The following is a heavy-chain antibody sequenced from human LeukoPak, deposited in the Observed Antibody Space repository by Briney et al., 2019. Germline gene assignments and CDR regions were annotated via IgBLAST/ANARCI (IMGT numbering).Heavy chain of an antibody. D-gene: IGHD7-27*01. Sequence: SETLSLTCTVSGGTISSNSYYWGWIRQPPGEGLEWIGSIHHSGSTYYNPSLKSRVTISLDTSKNQFSLKLTSVTAADTAIYYCARDHWGSLDYWGQGALVTVSS. CDR1: GGTISSNSYY. V-gene: IGHV4-39*07. CDR3: ARDHWGSLDY. CDR2: IHHSGST. J-gene: IGHJ4*02.